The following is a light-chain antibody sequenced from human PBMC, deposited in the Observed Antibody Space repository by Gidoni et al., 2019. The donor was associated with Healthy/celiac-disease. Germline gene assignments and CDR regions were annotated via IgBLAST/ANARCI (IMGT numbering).Light chain of an antibody. CDR1: QSVSSY. CDR3: QQRSNWPRRLT. J-gene: IGKJ4*01. CDR2: DAS. V-gene: IGKV3-11*01. Sequence: EIVLTQSPATLSLSPGERATLSCRASQSVSSYLAWYQQKPGQAPRLLIYDASNRATGIPARFSGIGSGTDFTLTISSLEPEDFAVYYCQQRSNWPRRLTFGGGTKVEIK.